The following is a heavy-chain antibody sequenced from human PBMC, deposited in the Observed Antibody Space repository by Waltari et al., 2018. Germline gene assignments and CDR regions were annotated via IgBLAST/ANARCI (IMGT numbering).Heavy chain of an antibody. CDR3: AKAAIFGVVIPVTDMDV. D-gene: IGHD3-3*01. CDR2: ISGSGGST. V-gene: IGHV3-23*01. Sequence: EVQLLESGGGLVQPGGSLRLSCAASGFTFSSYAMSWVRQAPGKGLEWVSAISGSGGSTYYAASVKGRFTISRDNSKNTLYLQMNSLRAEDTAVYYCAKAAIFGVVIPVTDMDVWGKGTTVTVSS. J-gene: IGHJ6*03. CDR1: GFTFSSYA.